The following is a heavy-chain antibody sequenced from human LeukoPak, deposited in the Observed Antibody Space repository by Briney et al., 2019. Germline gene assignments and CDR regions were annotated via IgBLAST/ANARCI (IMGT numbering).Heavy chain of an antibody. CDR2: ISGGSSFT. CDR3: ARDLGYSSGPNY. CDR1: GFTFDDYD. V-gene: IGHV3-21*01. D-gene: IGHD6-19*01. J-gene: IGHJ4*02. Sequence: GGSLRLSCEASGFTFDDYDMNWVRQAPGKGLEWVSYISGGSSFTYYVDSVKGRFTISRDNAKNSLYLQMNSLRAEDTAVYYCARDLGYSSGPNYWGQETRVTVSS.